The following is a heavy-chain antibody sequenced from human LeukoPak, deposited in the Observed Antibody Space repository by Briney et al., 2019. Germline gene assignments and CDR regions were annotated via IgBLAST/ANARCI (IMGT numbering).Heavy chain of an antibody. Sequence: ASVKVSCKASGYTFTRYYMHWVRQAPGQGLEWMGIINPSGGSTNYAQKFQGRVTMTRDMSTSTVYMELSSLRSEDTAVYYCARDRHGPKDAFDIWGQGTMVTVSS. CDR3: ARDRHGPKDAFDI. CDR1: GYTFTRYY. CDR2: INPSGGST. J-gene: IGHJ3*02. V-gene: IGHV1-46*01.